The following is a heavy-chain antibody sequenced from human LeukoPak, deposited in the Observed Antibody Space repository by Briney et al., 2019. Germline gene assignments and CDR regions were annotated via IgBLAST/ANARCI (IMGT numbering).Heavy chain of an antibody. CDR1: GITFRGYV. V-gene: IGHV3-33*01. CDR2: IRHDGSNK. D-gene: IGHD2-2*01. CDR3: AREDWSVAPYAMDV. J-gene: IGHJ6*02. Sequence: GGSLRLSFVAPGITFRGYVMHRVPQAPGKGLEWVAAIRHDGSNKYYADSVKDRFTISRDYSKNTLYLQMNSLRPEDTAVYYWAREDWSVAPYAMDVWGQGTTVTVSS.